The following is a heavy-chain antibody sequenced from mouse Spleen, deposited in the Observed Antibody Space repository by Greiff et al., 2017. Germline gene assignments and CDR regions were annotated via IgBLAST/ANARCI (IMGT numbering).Heavy chain of an antibody. CDR3: ARRDHYGRFAY. Sequence: VQLQQSGPELVKPGASVKISCKASGYTFTDYYMNWVKQSHGKSLEWIGDINPNNGGTSYNQKFKGKATLTVDKSSSTAYMELRSLTSEDSAVYYCARRDHYGRFAYGGQGTLVTVSA. CDR1: GYTFTDYY. D-gene: IGHD1-1*01. CDR2: INPNNGGT. J-gene: IGHJ3*01. V-gene: IGHV1-26*01.